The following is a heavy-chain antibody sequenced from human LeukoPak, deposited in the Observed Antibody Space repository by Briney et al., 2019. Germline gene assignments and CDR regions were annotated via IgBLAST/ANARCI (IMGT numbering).Heavy chain of an antibody. CDR2: IYYSGST. V-gene: IGHV4-39*07. J-gene: IGHJ4*02. CDR3: ARARPAVTGYY. Sequence: SGTLSLTCTVSGGSISSSSYYWGWIRQPPGKGLEWIGSIYYSGSTYYNPSLKSRVTISVDTSKNQFSLKLSSVTAADTAVYYCARARPAVTGYYWGQGTLVTVSS. CDR1: GGSISSSSYY. D-gene: IGHD6-19*01.